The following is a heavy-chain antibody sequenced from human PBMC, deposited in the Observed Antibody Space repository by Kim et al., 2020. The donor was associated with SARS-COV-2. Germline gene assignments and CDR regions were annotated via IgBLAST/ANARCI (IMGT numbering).Heavy chain of an antibody. D-gene: IGHD3-3*01. Sequence: GGSLRLSCAASGFTFSSYWMHWVRQAPGKGLVWVSRINSDGSSTCYADSVKGRFTISRDNAKNTLYLQMNSLRAEDTAVYYCAREGDDYDFWSGYYTPPTALDYWGQGTLVTVSS. V-gene: IGHV3-74*01. CDR1: GFTFSSYW. CDR3: AREGDDYDFWSGYYTPPTALDY. CDR2: INSDGSST. J-gene: IGHJ4*02.